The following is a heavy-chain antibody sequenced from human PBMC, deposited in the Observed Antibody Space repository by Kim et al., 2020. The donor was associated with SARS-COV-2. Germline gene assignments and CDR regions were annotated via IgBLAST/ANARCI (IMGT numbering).Heavy chain of an antibody. CDR3: TTDGGKTACRILDS. CDR1: GITISNAY. V-gene: IGHV3-15*01. CDR2: IKGQPDGGTT. J-gene: IGHJ5*01. Sequence: GGSLRLSCKASGITISNAYMSWARQAPGRGLEWVGRIKGQPDGGTTDSAASVKGRLTTPREDPKNTRYLKMNSLIPEDTAVYLCTTDGGKTACRILDSWG. D-gene: IGHD2-15*01.